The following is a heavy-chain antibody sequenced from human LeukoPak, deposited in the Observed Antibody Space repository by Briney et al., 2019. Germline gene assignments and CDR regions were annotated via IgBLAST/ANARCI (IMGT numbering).Heavy chain of an antibody. D-gene: IGHD2-21*02. Sequence: ASVKVPCKTSGYTFSISHVTWVRQAPGQRLEWMGWISVYNGNTNYAPDLQGRVTMTTDTSTSTACTELRNLRSDDTAIYYCARATELTYCAGDCYLDYWGQGTLITVSS. V-gene: IGHV1-18*04. CDR2: ISVYNGNT. CDR1: GYTFSISH. J-gene: IGHJ4*02. CDR3: ARATELTYCAGDCYLDY.